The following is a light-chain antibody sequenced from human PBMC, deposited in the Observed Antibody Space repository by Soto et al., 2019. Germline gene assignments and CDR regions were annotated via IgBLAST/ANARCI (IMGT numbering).Light chain of an antibody. CDR1: RSDVGGYRF. J-gene: IGLJ3*02. Sequence: QSVLTQPRSVSGSPGQSVTISCTGARSDVGGYRFVSWYQQHPDKAPKLMIYDVDKRPSGVPDRFSGSKSGNTASLTISGRQAEDEAGYFCCSYAGGFTWVFGGGTKLTVL. CDR3: CSYAGGFTWV. CDR2: DVD. V-gene: IGLV2-11*01.